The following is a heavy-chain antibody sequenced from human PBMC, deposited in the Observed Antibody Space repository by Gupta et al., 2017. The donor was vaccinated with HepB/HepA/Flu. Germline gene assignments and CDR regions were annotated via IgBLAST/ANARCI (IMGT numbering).Heavy chain of an antibody. Sequence: QVQLVQSGAEVKKPGASVKVSCKASGYTFTGYYMHWVRQAPGQGLEWMGWINPNSGGTNYAQKFQGRVTMTRDTSISTAYMELSRRRSDDTAVYYCARDHSSGWAKDWFDHWGQGTLVTVS. CDR1: GYTFTGYY. CDR3: ARDHSSGWAKDWFDH. J-gene: IGHJ5*02. V-gene: IGHV1-2*02. CDR2: INPNSGGT. D-gene: IGHD6-19*01.